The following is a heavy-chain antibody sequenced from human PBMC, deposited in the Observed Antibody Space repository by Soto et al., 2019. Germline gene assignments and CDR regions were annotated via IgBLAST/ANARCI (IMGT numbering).Heavy chain of an antibody. J-gene: IGHJ3*02. CDR3: AGRWEQLEDAFDI. CDR2: IYHSGST. CDR1: GGSISSSNW. Sequence: QVQLQESGPGLVKPSGTLSLTCAVSGGSISSSNWWSWVRQPPGKGLEWIGEIYHSGSTTYNPSLQRRVTISVHKSKNQFSLKLTSVNVADTEGDYLAGRWEQLEDAFDIWVQGTMVTASS. V-gene: IGHV4-4*02. D-gene: IGHD3-10*01.